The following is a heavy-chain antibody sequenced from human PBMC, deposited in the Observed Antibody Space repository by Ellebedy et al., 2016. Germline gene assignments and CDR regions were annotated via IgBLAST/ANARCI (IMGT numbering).Heavy chain of an antibody. CDR2: INHSGST. V-gene: IGHV4-34*01. CDR1: GGSFSGYY. J-gene: IGHJ5*02. CDR3: AREGGSEVTTMNWFDP. D-gene: IGHD4-17*01. Sequence: SETLSLTCAVYGGSFSGYYWSWIRQPPGKGLEWIGEINHSGSTNYNPSLKSRVTISVDTSKNQFSLKLSSVTAAATAVYYCAREGGSEVTTMNWFDPWGQGTLVTVSS.